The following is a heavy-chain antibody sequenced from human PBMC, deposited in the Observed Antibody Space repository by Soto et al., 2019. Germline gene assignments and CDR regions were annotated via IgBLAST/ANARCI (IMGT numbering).Heavy chain of an antibody. Sequence: QVQLQESGPGLVKPSESLSLTCTVSGGSIANYYWAWIRQPAGKGLERIGRIYPRGRRQHNPSLTGRVTMSIDTSKNQFSLRLTSVTAADTAMYYCARDYDINTALDYWYFDLWGRGTLVTVSS. V-gene: IGHV4-4*07. D-gene: IGHD5-18*01. CDR2: IYPRGRR. CDR3: ARDYDINTALDYWYFDL. CDR1: GGSIANYY. J-gene: IGHJ2*01.